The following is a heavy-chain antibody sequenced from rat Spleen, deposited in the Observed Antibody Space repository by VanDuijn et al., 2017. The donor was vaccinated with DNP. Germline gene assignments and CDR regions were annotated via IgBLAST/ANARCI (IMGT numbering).Heavy chain of an antibody. D-gene: IGHD1-4*01. CDR2: VNSAGTT. CDR1: GYSITSSYR. J-gene: IGHJ4*01. CDR3: ARWPGYNPPYAMDA. Sequence: EVQIQESGPGLVKTSQSLSLTCSVTGYSITSSYRWNWIRKFPGNKLEWMGSVNSAGTTNYNPSLKSRISITRDTSKNQLFLQVNSVTTEDTATYYCARWPGYNPPYAMDAWGQGTSVTVSS. V-gene: IGHV3-3*01.